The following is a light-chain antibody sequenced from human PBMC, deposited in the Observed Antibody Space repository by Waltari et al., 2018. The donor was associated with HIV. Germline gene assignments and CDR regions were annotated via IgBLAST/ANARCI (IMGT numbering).Light chain of an antibody. CDR2: DGS. V-gene: IGKV3-11*01. J-gene: IGKJ4*01. Sequence: EIMLAQSPVTLSLSPGDRATLLCRANQSLSGYLAWYQQKPGQAPRLLTDDGSNRATRVPARFSGSGSETDFILTISSLEPEDFAVYYCQQRRDWPLTFGGGTKVDIK. CDR1: QSLSGY. CDR3: QQRRDWPLT.